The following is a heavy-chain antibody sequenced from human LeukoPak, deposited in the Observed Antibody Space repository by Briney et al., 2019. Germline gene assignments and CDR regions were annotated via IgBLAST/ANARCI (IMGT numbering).Heavy chain of an antibody. J-gene: IGHJ4*02. CDR2: IWYDGSNK. CDR1: GFTFSRYG. CDR3: AKDLYGGSYYYFGY. D-gene: IGHD1-26*01. Sequence: PGRSLTLSCAASGFTFSRYGMHWVRQAPGKGLEWVAVIWYDGSNKYYVDSVKGRFTIFRDNSKNTLYLQMNSLRAEDTAVYYCAKDLYGGSYYYFGYWGQGTLVTVSS. V-gene: IGHV3-33*06.